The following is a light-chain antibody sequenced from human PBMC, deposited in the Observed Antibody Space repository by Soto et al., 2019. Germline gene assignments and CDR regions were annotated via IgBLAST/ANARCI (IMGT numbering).Light chain of an antibody. V-gene: IGKV1-5*01. CDR1: QTISNW. CDR3: QHYYSYWT. J-gene: IGKJ1*01. Sequence: DIQMTQSPSTLSASVGDRVTITCRASQTISNWLAWYQQKPGKAPKLLIYDSSSLEGGVPSRFSGSGSGTESTLTLSSLQPDDFATYYCQHYYSYWTFGQGTKVEI. CDR2: DSS.